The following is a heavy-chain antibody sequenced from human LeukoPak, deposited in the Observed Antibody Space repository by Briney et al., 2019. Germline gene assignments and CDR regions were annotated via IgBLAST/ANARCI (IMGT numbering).Heavy chain of an antibody. D-gene: IGHD4-17*01. J-gene: IGHJ4*02. CDR1: GFTFSSYA. CDR2: LSSNGGST. CDR3: ARAGVYGDSTPFAY. Sequence: GGSLRLSCAASGFTFSSYAMHWVCQAPGKGLEYVSALSSNGGSTYYANSVKGRFTISRDNSKNTLYLQMGSLRAEDMAVYYCARAGVYGDSTPFAYWGQGTLVTVSS. V-gene: IGHV3-64*01.